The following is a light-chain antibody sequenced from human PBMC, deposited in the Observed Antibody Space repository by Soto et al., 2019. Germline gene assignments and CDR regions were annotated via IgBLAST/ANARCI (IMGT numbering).Light chain of an antibody. J-gene: IGLJ2*01. V-gene: IGLV2-14*01. CDR3: NSYTNSSAVV. Sequence: QSVLTQPASVSGSPGQSITISCAGTRDDIGVYDYVSWYQQHPGNAPKLLVYEVTNRPSGVSDRFSGSKSGNTASLTISGLQAEDEADYYCNSYTNSSAVVFGGGTKVTV. CDR1: RDDIGVYDY. CDR2: EVT.